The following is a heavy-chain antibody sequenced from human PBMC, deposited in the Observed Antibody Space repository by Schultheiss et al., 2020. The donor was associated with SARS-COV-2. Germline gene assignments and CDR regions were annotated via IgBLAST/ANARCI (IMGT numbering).Heavy chain of an antibody. J-gene: IGHJ5*02. V-gene: IGHV3-21*04. CDR2: ISSSSSYI. Sequence: GGSLRLSCAASGFTFSSYAMHWVRQAPGKGLEWVSSISSSSSYIYYADSVKGRFTISRDNAKNSLYLQMNSLRAEDTALYYCAKDLSYGDYNWFDPWGQGTLVTVSS. CDR3: AKDLSYGDYNWFDP. CDR1: GFTFSSYA. D-gene: IGHD4-17*01.